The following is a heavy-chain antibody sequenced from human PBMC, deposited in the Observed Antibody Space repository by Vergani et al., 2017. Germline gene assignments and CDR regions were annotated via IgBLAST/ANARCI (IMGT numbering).Heavy chain of an antibody. CDR2: LSARDLRP. V-gene: IGHV3-23*01. Sequence: EVQLLESGGDLVQPGGSLRLSCAASGFTFIMHAMSLVRQAPGKWLEWVSTLSARDLRPNYADSVKGRFTISRDNSKNTLFFHMNSLRPEDTAVYYCAKVGRSEVAGTFGAFDIWGQGTMVTVSS. CDR3: AKVGRSEVAGTFGAFDI. J-gene: IGHJ3*02. CDR1: GFTFIMHA. D-gene: IGHD6-19*01.